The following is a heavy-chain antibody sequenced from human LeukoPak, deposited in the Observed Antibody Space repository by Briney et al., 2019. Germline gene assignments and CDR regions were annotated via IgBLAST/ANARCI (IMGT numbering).Heavy chain of an antibody. Sequence: GASVKVSCKVSGYTLTELSMHWVRQAPGKGLEWMGGFDPEDGETIYAQKFQGRVTMTEDASTGTAYMELGSLRSEDTAVYYCATGLAEAGKFDYWGQGTLVTVSS. J-gene: IGHJ4*02. CDR2: FDPEDGET. D-gene: IGHD6-19*01. CDR3: ATGLAEAGKFDY. CDR1: GYTLTELS. V-gene: IGHV1-24*01.